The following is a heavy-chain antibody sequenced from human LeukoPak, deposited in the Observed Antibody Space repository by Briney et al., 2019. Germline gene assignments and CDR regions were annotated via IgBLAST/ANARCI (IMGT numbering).Heavy chain of an antibody. V-gene: IGHV1-46*01. D-gene: IGHD6-19*01. J-gene: IGHJ5*02. Sequence: ASVKVSCKASGYTFTSYYMHWVRQAPGQGLEWMGIINPSGGSTSYAQKFQDRVTMTRDTSTSTVYMELSSLRSEDTAVYYCAREGIAVAADVHWFDPWGQGTLVTVSS. CDR1: GYTFTSYY. CDR3: AREGIAVAADVHWFDP. CDR2: INPSGGST.